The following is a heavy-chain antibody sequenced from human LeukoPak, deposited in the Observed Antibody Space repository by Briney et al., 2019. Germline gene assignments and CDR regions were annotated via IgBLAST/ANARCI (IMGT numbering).Heavy chain of an antibody. J-gene: IGHJ4*02. V-gene: IGHV3-49*03. CDR2: IRSKAYGGTT. D-gene: IGHD6-19*01. CDR1: GFTFGDYA. Sequence: GGSLRLSXTASGFTFGDYAMSWFRQAPGKGLEWVGFIRSKAYGGTTEYAASVKGRFTISRDDSKSIAYLQMNSLKTEDTAVYYCTRTRAVAGTPYYFDYWGQGTLVTVSS. CDR3: TRTRAVAGTPYYFDY.